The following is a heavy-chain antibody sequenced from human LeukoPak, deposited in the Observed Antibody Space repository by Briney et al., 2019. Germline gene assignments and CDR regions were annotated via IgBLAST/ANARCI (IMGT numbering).Heavy chain of an antibody. CDR1: GFTFGRYT. V-gene: IGHV3-23*01. CDR2: ITTGGPHT. CDR3: VKGGGNVRRYFEY. J-gene: IGHJ4*02. Sequence: GGSLRLSCTASGFTFGRYTMTWVRQAPGQGLKWVATITTGGPHTFYADSVKGRFTISRDSSKNTLYLQMNSLRAEDTAVYYCVKGGGNVRRYFEYWGQGTLVTVSS. D-gene: IGHD4-23*01.